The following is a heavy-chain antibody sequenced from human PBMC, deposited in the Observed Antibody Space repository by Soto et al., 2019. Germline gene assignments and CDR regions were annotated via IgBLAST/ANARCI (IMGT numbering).Heavy chain of an antibody. D-gene: IGHD1-26*01. V-gene: IGHV1-46*01. CDR1: GYTFTNYY. J-gene: IGHJ4*02. Sequence: ASVKVSCKASGYTFTNYYIHWVRQAPGQGPEWMGIINPSDGRTTYTQKFQGRITMIRDTSTSTVYMELSSLRSEDTAVYYCARVSGSYWPFDYWGQGTQVTFSS. CDR2: INPSDGRT. CDR3: ARVSGSYWPFDY.